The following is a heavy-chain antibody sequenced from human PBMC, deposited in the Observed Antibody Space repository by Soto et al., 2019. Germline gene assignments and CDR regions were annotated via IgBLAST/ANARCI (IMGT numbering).Heavy chain of an antibody. CDR1: GFTFSSYG. V-gene: IGHV3-23*01. CDR3: AKDEARQWLDPIDY. CDR2: ISGSGGST. D-gene: IGHD6-19*01. Sequence: GGSLRLSCAASGFTFSSYGMHWVRQAPGKGLEWVSAISGSGGSTYYADSVKARFTISRDNSKNTLYLQMNSLRAEDTSVYYCAKDEARQWLDPIDYWGQGTLVTVSS. J-gene: IGHJ4*02.